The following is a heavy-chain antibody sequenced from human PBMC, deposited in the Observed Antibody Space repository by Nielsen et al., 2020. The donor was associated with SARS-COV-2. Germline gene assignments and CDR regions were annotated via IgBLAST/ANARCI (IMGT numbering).Heavy chain of an antibody. CDR2: IGGNGRNI. D-gene: IGHD6-19*01. Sequence: GESLKISCAASGFPFSSYEMNWVRQAPGKALEWLSYIGGNGRNIFYADSVKGRFTIFRDNAKNSLYLQMNSLRAEDTALYHCVAVAGTGYWGQGTLVTVSS. CDR1: GFPFSSYE. J-gene: IGHJ4*02. CDR3: VAVAGTGY. V-gene: IGHV3-48*03.